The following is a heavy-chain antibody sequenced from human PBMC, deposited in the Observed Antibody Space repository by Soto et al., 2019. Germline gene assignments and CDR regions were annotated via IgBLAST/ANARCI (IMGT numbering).Heavy chain of an antibody. CDR1: GFTFITYD. V-gene: IGHV1-8*01. J-gene: IGHJ4*01. CDR2: MNPNNGNA. CDR3: ARRKERSGPYYLDL. D-gene: IGHD6-25*01. Sequence: ASVKVSCKASGFTFITYDFSWVRQAVGQGLEWMGWMNPNNGNAGFAQKFRGRINMTGNTSISTAYLELSSLRSDDSAVYFCARRKERSGPYYLDLWGQGSQVTVSS.